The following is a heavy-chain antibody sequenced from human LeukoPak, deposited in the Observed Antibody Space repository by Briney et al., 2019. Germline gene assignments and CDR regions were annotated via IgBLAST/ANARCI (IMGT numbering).Heavy chain of an antibody. CDR3: ARSAFLVTAPGLYYFDH. D-gene: IGHD6-13*01. V-gene: IGHV4-59*12. CDR2: IYYSGST. J-gene: IGHJ4*02. CDR1: GGSISSYY. Sequence: SETLSLTCTVSGGSISSYYWSWIRQPPGKGLEWIGYIYYSGSTNYNPSLKSRVTISGDTSKNQFSLHLSSVTAADTAVYYCARSAFLVTAPGLYYFDHWGQGTLVAVSS.